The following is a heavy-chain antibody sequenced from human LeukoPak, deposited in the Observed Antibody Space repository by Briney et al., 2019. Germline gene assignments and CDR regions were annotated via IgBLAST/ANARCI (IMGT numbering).Heavy chain of an antibody. D-gene: IGHD2-15*01. CDR3: ARDYGYCSGGSCYGNYFDY. CDR2: IYYSGST. CDR1: GGSISSYY. Sequence: SETLSLACTVSGGSISSYYWSWIRQPPGKGLEWIGYIYYSGSTNYNPSLKSRVTISVDTSKNQFSLKLSSVTAADTAVYYCARDYGYCSGGSCYGNYFDYWGQGTLVTVSS. V-gene: IGHV4-59*12. J-gene: IGHJ4*02.